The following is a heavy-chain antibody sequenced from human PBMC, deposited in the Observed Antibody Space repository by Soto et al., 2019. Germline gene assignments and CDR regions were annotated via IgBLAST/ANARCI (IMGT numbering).Heavy chain of an antibody. J-gene: IGHJ5*02. CDR2: FDPEDGET. Sequence: ASVKVSCKVSGYTLTELSMHWVRQAPGKGLEWMGGFDPEDGETIYAQKFQGKVTMTEDTSTDTAYMELSSLRSEDTAMYYCAGHPNDFWSGYFRRGWFDPWGQGTLVTVSS. V-gene: IGHV1-24*01. CDR3: AGHPNDFWSGYFRRGWFDP. CDR1: GYTLTELS. D-gene: IGHD3-3*01.